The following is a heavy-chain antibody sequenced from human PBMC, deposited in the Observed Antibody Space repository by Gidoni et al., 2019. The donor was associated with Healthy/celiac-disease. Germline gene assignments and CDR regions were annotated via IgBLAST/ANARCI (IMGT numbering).Heavy chain of an antibody. V-gene: IGHV3-43*01. CDR3: AKVLYSTVTMSLFDY. CDR1: GFTFDDYT. Sequence: EVQLVESGGVVVQPGGSLRLSCAASGFTFDDYTMHWVRQAPGKGLEWVSLISWDGGSTYYADSVKGRFTISRDNSKNSLYLQMNSLRTEDTALYYCAKVLYSTVTMSLFDYWGQGTLVTVSS. J-gene: IGHJ4*02. D-gene: IGHD4-17*01. CDR2: ISWDGGST.